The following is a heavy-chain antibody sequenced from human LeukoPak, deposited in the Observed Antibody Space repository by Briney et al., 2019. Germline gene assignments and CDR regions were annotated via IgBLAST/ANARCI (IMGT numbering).Heavy chain of an antibody. D-gene: IGHD5-12*01. CDR2: ISAYNGNT. CDR1: GYTFTSYG. V-gene: IGHV1-18*01. CDR3: ARDHQNIVATIGNFDY. J-gene: IGHJ4*02. Sequence: GASVKVSCKASGYTFTSYGISWVRQAPGQGLEWMGWISAYNGNTNYAQKLQGRVTMTTDTSTSTAYMELRSLRSDDTAVYYCARDHQNIVATIGNFDYWGQGTLVTVSS.